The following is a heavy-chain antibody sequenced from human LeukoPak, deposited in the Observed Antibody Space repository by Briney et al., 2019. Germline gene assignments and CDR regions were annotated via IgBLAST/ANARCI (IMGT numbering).Heavy chain of an antibody. J-gene: IGHJ6*02. CDR1: GFTFSGYA. V-gene: IGHV3-30-3*01. CDR3: ARDHCSSTSCYFPDSGMDV. D-gene: IGHD2-2*01. CDR2: ISYDGSNE. Sequence: PGRSLRLSCAASGFTFSGYAMHWVRQAPGKGLEWVAVISYDGSNEYYADSVKGRFTISRDNSKNTLFLQMNSLRAEDTAVHYCARDHCSSTSCYFPDSGMDVWGQGTTVTVSS.